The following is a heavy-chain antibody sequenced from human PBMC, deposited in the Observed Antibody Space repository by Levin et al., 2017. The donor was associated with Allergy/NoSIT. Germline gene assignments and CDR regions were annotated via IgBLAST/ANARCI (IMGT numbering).Heavy chain of an antibody. J-gene: IGHJ4*02. CDR3: ARGYYDSSGYSSPFDY. CDR2: IYYNGNT. CDR1: GGSISNTY. Sequence: SQTLSLTCTVSGGSISNTYWSWIRRPPGKGLEWIGYIYYNGNTNYNPSLKSRVAISVDTSNNQFSLKLNSVTAADTAVYFCARGYYDSSGYSSPFDYWGQGILVTVSS. V-gene: IGHV4-59*01. D-gene: IGHD3-22*01.